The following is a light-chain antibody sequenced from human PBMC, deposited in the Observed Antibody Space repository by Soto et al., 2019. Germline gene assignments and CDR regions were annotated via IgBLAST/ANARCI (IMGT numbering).Light chain of an antibody. CDR1: QSVSSYS. CDR3: QQYDNWPYT. V-gene: IGKV3-20*01. CDR2: GTS. Sequence: ETVLTQSPGTLSLSPGGRATLSCRTSQSVSSYSLAGYQQKPGQAPRLVMYGTSNRATGIPDRFSGSGSGTEFTLTISSLQSEDFAVYFCQQYDNWPYTFGQGTRLEIK. J-gene: IGKJ5*01.